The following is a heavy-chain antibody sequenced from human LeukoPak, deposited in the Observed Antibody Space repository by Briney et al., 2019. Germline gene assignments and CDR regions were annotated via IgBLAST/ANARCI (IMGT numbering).Heavy chain of an antibody. CDR1: GFTFSDHY. CDR2: SRDKGNSYTT. V-gene: IGHV3-72*01. D-gene: IGHD3-10*01. J-gene: IGHJ4*01. Sequence: GGSLRLSCAAAGFTFSDHYIDWVRQAPGKGLEWVGRSRDKGNSYTTAYAASVRGRFTISRDDSKNSLYLQMNSLKIEDTAVYYCTKLARAPRDFDYWGQGTLVTVSS. CDR3: TKLARAPRDFDY.